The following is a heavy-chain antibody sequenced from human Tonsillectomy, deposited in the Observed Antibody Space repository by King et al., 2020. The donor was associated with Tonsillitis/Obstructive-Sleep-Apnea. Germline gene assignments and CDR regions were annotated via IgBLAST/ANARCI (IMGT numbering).Heavy chain of an antibody. J-gene: IGHJ6*03. D-gene: IGHD4-11*01. V-gene: IGHV4-39*01. CDR2: IYYSGNT. CDR1: GGSISSSSDY. Sequence: QLQESGPGLVKPSETLSLNCTVSGGSISSSSDYWGWIRQPPGKGLEWIGSIYYSGNTYYNPSLRSRVTISVDTSKNQFSLKVSSVTAADTAVYYCARHRGLQPFYYYYYMDVWGKGTTVTVS. CDR3: ARHRGLQPFYYYYYMDV.